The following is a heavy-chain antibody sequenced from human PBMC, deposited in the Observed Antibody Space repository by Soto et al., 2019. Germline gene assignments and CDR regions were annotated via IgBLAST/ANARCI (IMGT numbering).Heavy chain of an antibody. CDR1: GFAFSRSA. V-gene: IGHV3-30-3*01. J-gene: IGHJ3*01. CDR3: ARDVGFDAFDF. D-gene: IGHD3-10*01. Sequence: QVKLVESGGGVVQPGRSLRLSCAASGFAFSRSAMHWVRQAPGKGLQWLTFMSYDGANKYYADSVKGRFTISRDNSKNTLYLQMNSLRPDDTAAYYCARDVGFDAFDFWGQGTMVTVSS. CDR2: MSYDGANK.